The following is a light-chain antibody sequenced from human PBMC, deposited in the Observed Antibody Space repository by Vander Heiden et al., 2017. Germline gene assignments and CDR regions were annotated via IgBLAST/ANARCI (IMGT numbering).Light chain of an antibody. CDR2: WAS. CDR1: HSPFSASNILCR. Sequence: VMTQAPDSLPVSLGARSTINCKSSHSPFSASNILCRLAWYQQKPGQPPKLLFCWASTRQAGVPDRFSGSGSGTDFTLTISSLQAEYVAVYYCQQYYSSPWTFGPGTKVDIK. J-gene: IGKJ1*01. CDR3: QQYYSSPWT. V-gene: IGKV4-1*01.